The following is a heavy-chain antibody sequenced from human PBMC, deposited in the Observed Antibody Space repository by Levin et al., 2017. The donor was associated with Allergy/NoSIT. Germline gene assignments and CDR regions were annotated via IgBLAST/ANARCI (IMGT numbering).Heavy chain of an antibody. CDR1: GFTFSSYA. Sequence: GESLKISCAASGFTFSSYAMSWVRQAPGKGLEWVSAISGSGGSTYYADSVKGRFTISRDNSKNTLYLQMNSLRAEDTAVYYCAKDSQIARRMITFGGVIVPNAFDIWGQGTMVTVSS. V-gene: IGHV3-23*01. J-gene: IGHJ3*02. D-gene: IGHD3-16*02. CDR3: AKDSQIARRMITFGGVIVPNAFDI. CDR2: ISGSGGST.